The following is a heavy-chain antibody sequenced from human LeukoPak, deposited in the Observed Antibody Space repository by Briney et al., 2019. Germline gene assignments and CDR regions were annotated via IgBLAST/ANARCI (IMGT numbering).Heavy chain of an antibody. CDR3: VIDSSGYSGYYFDY. D-gene: IGHD3-22*01. CDR1: GYTFTSYG. Sequence: GASVKVSCKASGYTFTSYGISWVRQAPGQGLEWMGWINPNSGGTNYAQKFQGRVTMTRDTSISTAYMELSRLRSDDTAVYYCVIDSSGYSGYYFDYWGQGTLVTVSS. V-gene: IGHV1-2*02. CDR2: INPNSGGT. J-gene: IGHJ4*02.